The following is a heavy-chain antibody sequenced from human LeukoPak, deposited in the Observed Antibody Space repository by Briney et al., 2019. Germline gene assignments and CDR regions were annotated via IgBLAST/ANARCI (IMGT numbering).Heavy chain of an antibody. Sequence: AGGSLRLSCAASGFTVTDYAMTWVRQAPGKGLEWVSSISASGGMTYYADSVKGRFTVSRDNSKNSLYLQMNSLTAADTAVYYCAREVVIAATYDYWGQGTLVTVSS. D-gene: IGHD2-15*01. CDR2: ISASGGMT. J-gene: IGHJ4*02. CDR3: AREVVIAATYDY. CDR1: GFTVTDYA. V-gene: IGHV3-23*01.